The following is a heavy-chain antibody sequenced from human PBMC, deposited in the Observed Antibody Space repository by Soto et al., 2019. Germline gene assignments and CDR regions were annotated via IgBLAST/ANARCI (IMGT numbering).Heavy chain of an antibody. CDR3: RRAGPSRMGHHGFDI. CDR1: YYTFTSYG. J-gene: IGHJ3*02. CDR2: MSAYTGNT. Sequence: ASVKVSSRASYYTFTSYGFSWVRQAPGQGAQWLGWMSAYTGNTNYAQKLLGRVTMATDTSTSTAYMELRSLRYALTAVIYCRRAGPSRMGHHGFDIWDQETMVTAS. D-gene: IGHD3-16*01. V-gene: IGHV1-18*04.